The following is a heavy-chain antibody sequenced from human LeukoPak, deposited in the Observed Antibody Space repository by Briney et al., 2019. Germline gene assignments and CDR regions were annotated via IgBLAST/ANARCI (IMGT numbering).Heavy chain of an antibody. D-gene: IGHD3-16*01. CDR2: IFHSGNT. CDR1: GGSRINAGW. Sequence: SETLSLTCDVSGGSRINAGWWSWVRQPPGKGLEWIGEIFHSGNTKYNPSLESRVTISVDKSNHQFTLEMKSVTAADTAVYYCARDLGYYYGLDIWSRGTTVTVSS. CDR3: ARDLGYYYGLDI. J-gene: IGHJ6*02. V-gene: IGHV4-4*02.